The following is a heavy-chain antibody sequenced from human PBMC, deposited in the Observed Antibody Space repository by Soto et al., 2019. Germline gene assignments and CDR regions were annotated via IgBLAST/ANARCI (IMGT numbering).Heavy chain of an antibody. V-gene: IGHV1-18*04. Sequence: SGKVSFKASCYTFSSYGISWVRQAPGQGLEWMGWISAYNGNTNYAQKLQGGVTMTTDTSTSTAYMELRSLRSDDTAVYYCARGGLFMTTVTTIYYYYGMDVWGQGTTVTVSS. CDR2: ISAYNGNT. D-gene: IGHD4-17*01. CDR1: CYTFSSYG. J-gene: IGHJ6*02. CDR3: ARGGLFMTTVTTIYYYYGMDV.